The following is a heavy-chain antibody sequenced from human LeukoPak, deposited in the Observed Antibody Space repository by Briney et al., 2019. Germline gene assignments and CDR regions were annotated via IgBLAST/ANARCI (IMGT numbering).Heavy chain of an antibody. CDR1: GFTFSSYA. CDR2: LSGSGDNT. Sequence: GGSLRPSCAASGFTFSSYAMSWVRQAPGKGLEWVSALSGSGDNTYYADSVKGRFTISRDNSKNTLYLQMNSLRAEDTAVYYCAKSRDYFDYWGQGTLVTVSS. CDR3: AKSRDYFDY. V-gene: IGHV3-23*01. J-gene: IGHJ4*02.